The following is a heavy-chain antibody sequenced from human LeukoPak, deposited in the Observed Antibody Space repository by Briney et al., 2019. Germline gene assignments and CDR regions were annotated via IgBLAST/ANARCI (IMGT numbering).Heavy chain of an antibody. CDR3: ATAPRGACDYIDV. CDR2: ISTSGTI. D-gene: IGHD1-26*01. V-gene: IGHV3-48*01. CDR1: AFSLNTYS. Sequence: GGALRLSCAASAFSLNTYSMNWVRPTPGEGLEWLSHISTSGTIHYADSVKGRFSISRANGRNSVSLQMNRLRVGDTGVYFCATAPRGACDYIDVWGRGTTVSVSS. J-gene: IGHJ6*03.